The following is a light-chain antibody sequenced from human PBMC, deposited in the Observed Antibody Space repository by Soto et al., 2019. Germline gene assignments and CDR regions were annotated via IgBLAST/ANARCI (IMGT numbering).Light chain of an antibody. J-gene: IGLJ2*01. CDR1: SGDVDPYNY. CDR2: DVN. V-gene: IGLV2-11*01. CDR3: CSYVGTPL. Sequence: QSALTQPPSVSGSPGQSVTISCTGTSGDVDPYNYVSWYQQHPGRAPKLVIYDVNMRPSGVPDRFSGYKSGDTSSLTISGLQAEDEADYYCCSYVGTPLVGGGTKLTVL.